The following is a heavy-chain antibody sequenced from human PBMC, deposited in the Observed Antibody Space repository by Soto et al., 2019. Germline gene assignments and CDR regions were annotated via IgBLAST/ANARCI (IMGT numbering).Heavy chain of an antibody. Sequence: GGSLRLSCAASGFTFSSYGMHWVRQAPGKGLEWVAVISYDGSNKYYADSVKGRFTISRDNSKNTLYLQMNSLRAEDTAVYYCAKDDGGASYYDFWSGLYYMDVWGKGTTVTVSS. V-gene: IGHV3-30*18. CDR1: GFTFSSYG. CDR3: AKDDGGASYYDFWSGLYYMDV. J-gene: IGHJ6*03. CDR2: ISYDGSNK. D-gene: IGHD3-3*01.